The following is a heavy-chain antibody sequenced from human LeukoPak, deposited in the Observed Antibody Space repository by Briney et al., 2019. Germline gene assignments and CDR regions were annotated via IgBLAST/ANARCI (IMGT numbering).Heavy chain of an antibody. CDR2: INPNGGGT. V-gene: IGHV1-2*04. J-gene: IGHJ4*02. D-gene: IGHD1-14*01. CDR1: GYTFTGYY. CDR3: VRVPPGTTIYAY. Sequence: ASVKVSCKASGYTFTGYYMHWVRQAPGQGLEWMGWINPNGGGTNYAQKFQGWVTMTRGTSISTAYMELSRLRSDDTAIYYCVRVPPGTTIYAYWGQGTLVTVSS.